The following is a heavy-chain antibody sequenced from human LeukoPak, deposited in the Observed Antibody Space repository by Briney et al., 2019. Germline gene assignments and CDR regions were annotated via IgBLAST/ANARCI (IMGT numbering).Heavy chain of an antibody. D-gene: IGHD1-26*01. CDR2: FDPEDGET. J-gene: IGHJ4*02. CDR3: ATVSLSYQSAHY. V-gene: IGHV1-24*01. CDR1: VYTLTELS. Sequence: ASVKVSCKVSVYTLTELSMQWVRQAPGKGLEWMGGFDPEDGETIYAQKFQGRVTMTEDTSTDTAYMELSSLRSEDTAVYYCATVSLSYQSAHYWGQGTLVTVSS.